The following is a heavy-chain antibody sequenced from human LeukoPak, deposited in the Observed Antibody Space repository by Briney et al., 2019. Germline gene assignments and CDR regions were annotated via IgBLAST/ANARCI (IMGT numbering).Heavy chain of an antibody. CDR3: ARDHLDIVVVPAAMYY. CDR1: GYTFTSYG. CDR2: ISAYNGNT. J-gene: IGHJ4*02. D-gene: IGHD2-2*03. Sequence: ASVKVSCKASGYTFTSYGISWVRQAPGQGLEWMGWISAYNGNTNYAQKLQGRVTMTTDTSTSTAYMELRSLRSDDTAAYYCARDHLDIVVVPAAMYYWGQGTLVTVSS. V-gene: IGHV1-18*01.